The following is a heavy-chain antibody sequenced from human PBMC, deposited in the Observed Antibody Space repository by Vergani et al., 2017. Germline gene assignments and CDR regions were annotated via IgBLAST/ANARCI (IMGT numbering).Heavy chain of an antibody. J-gene: IGHJ4*02. CDR2: LTGGGGST. V-gene: IGHV3-23*01. CDR1: GFTFSTYA. CDR3: VKDAGSYENFFDS. D-gene: IGHD1-26*01. Sequence: VQLLASGGSLKQPWGSVRLSCAASGFTFSTYAMHWVRQAPGKGLELVSALTGGGGSTYYADSFKVRFIISRDNSRATLYLQMNSLRPEDTATYYCVKDAGSYENFFDSWGQGTLVTVSS.